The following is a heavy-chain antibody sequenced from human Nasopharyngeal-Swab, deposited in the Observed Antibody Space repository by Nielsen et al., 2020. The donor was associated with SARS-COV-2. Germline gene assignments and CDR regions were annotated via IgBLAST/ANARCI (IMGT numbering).Heavy chain of an antibody. D-gene: IGHD3-22*01. J-gene: IGHJ3*02. CDR1: VFTFSSYG. V-gene: IGHV3-33*01. CDR3: ARDSPGTDSSGYDDAFDI. Sequence: TLRLSCAASVFTFSSYGMHWVRQAPGKGLEWVAVIWYDGSNKYYADSVKGRFTISRDNSKNTLYLQMNSLRAEDTAVYYCARDSPGTDSSGYDDAFDIWGQGTMVTVSS. CDR2: IWYDGSNK.